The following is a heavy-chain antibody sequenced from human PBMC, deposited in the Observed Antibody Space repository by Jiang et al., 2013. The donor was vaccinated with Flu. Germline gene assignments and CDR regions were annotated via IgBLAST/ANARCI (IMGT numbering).Heavy chain of an antibody. J-gene: IGHJ5*02. CDR2: IIPIFGTA. V-gene: IGHV1-69*01. Sequence: SSYAISWVRQAPGQGLEWMGGIIPIFGTANYAQKFQGRVTITADESTSTAYMELSSLRSEDTAVYYCARNYYDSSGYPGLVQEWFDPWGQGTLVTVSS. CDR1: SSYA. D-gene: IGHD3-22*01. CDR3: ARNYYDSSGYPGLVQEWFDP.